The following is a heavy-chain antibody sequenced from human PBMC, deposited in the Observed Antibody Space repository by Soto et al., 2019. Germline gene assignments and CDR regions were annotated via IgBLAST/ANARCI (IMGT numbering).Heavy chain of an antibody. CDR3: ARANKGTERITIFGVVTAFDY. J-gene: IGHJ4*02. CDR2: ISAYNGNT. V-gene: IGHV1-18*01. Sequence: QVQLVQSGAEVKKPGASVKVSCKASGYTFTSYGISWVRQAPGQGLEWMGWISAYNGNTNYAQKLQGRVTMTTDTSKSTAYMELRSLRSDDTAVYYCARANKGTERITIFGVVTAFDYWGQGTLVTVSS. D-gene: IGHD3-3*01. CDR1: GYTFTSYG.